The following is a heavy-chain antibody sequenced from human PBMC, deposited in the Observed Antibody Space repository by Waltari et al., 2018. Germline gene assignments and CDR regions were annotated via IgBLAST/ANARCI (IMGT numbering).Heavy chain of an antibody. V-gene: IGHV1-18*01. Sequence: QVQLMQSGTEVKKPGASVKVSCKASGYTFTGFVITWVRQAPGQGIEWMGWISAYNDDTSYAQNLQGRVTMTTDTSTTTAFMELRSLRSDDTAVYYCARERRDYDDRNGYFDYWGQGTLVTVSS. CDR2: ISAYNDDT. D-gene: IGHD3-22*01. CDR3: ARERRDYDDRNGYFDY. CDR1: GYTFTGFV. J-gene: IGHJ4*02.